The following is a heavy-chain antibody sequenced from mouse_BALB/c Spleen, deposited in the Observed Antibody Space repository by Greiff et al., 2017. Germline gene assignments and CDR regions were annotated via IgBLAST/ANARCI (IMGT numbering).Heavy chain of an antibody. D-gene: IGHD1-1*02. CDR3: TRYGYWYFDV. V-gene: IGHV6-6*02. CDR2: IRLKSNNYAT. Sequence: DVKLVESGGGLVQPGGSMKLSCVASGFTFSNYWMNWVRQSPEKGLEWVAEIRLKSNNYATHYAESVKGRFTISRDDSKSSVYLQMNNLRAEDTGIYYCTRYGYWYFDVWGAGTTVTVSS. J-gene: IGHJ1*01. CDR1: GFTFSNYW.